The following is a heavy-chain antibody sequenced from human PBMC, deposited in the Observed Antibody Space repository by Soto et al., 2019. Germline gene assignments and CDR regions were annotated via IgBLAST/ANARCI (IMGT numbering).Heavy chain of an antibody. J-gene: IGHJ5*02. V-gene: IGHV4-31*03. D-gene: IGHD6-6*01. CDR2: IYYSGST. CDR3: AGGSSKAWFDP. Sequence: SETLSLTCTVSGGSIRSDGYYWSWIRQHPGKGLEWIGYIYYSGSTYYNPSLKSRVSISADTSNNQFSLKLTSVTAADTAVYYCAGGSSKAWFDPWGQGTLVTVSS. CDR1: GGSIRSDGYY.